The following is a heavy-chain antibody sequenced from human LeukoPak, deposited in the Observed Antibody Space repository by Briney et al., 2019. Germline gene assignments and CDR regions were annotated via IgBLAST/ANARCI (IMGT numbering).Heavy chain of an antibody. D-gene: IGHD3-10*01. J-gene: IGHJ3*02. Sequence: ASVKVSCKASGYTFTSYGISWVRQAPGQGLEWMAWISAYNGNTNYAQKLQGRVTMTTDTSTSTAYMELRSLRSDDTAVYYCARKGFGSRSRADDAFDIWGQGTMVTVSS. CDR3: ARKGFGSRSRADDAFDI. V-gene: IGHV1-18*01. CDR2: ISAYNGNT. CDR1: GYTFTSYG.